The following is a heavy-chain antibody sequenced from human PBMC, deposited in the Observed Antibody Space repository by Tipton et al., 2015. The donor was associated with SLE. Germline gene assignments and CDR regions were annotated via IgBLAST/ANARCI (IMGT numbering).Heavy chain of an antibody. J-gene: IGHJ4*02. Sequence: LRLSCTVSGGSISSYYWSWIRQPPGKGLEWIGYIYYSGSTYYNPSLKSRVTISVDTSKNQFSLKLSSVTAAVTAVYYCARVYDFWSGRYFDYWGQGTLVTVSS. D-gene: IGHD3-3*01. CDR1: GGSISSYY. V-gene: IGHV4-59*12. CDR2: IYYSGST. CDR3: ARVYDFWSGRYFDY.